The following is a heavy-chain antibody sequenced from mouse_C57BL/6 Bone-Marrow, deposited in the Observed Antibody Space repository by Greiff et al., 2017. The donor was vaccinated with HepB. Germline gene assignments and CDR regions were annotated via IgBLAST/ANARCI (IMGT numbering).Heavy chain of an antibody. CDR2: IDPSDSET. J-gene: IGHJ4*01. CDR1: GYTFTSYW. CDR3: AKGGNYVGAMDY. Sequence: QVQLKQPGAELVRPGSSVKLSCKASGYTFTSYWMHWVKQRPIQGLEWIGNIDPSDSETHYNQKFKDKATLTVDKSSSTAYMQLSSLTSEDSAVYYCAKGGNYVGAMDYWGQGTSVTVSS. V-gene: IGHV1-52*01. D-gene: IGHD2-1*01.